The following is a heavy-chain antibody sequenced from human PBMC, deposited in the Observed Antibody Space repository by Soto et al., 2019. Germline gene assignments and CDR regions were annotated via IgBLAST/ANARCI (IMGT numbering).Heavy chain of an antibody. CDR3: ESVVVDGSTRSPVFDY. D-gene: IGHD2-2*01. CDR2: IWYDGSNK. CDR1: GFTFSSYG. Sequence: GGSLRLSCAASGFTFSSYGMHWVRQAPGKGLEWVAVIWYDGSNKYYADSVKGRFTISRDNSKNTLYLQMNSLRAEDTAVYYCESVVVDGSTRSPVFDYWGQGTLVTVSS. J-gene: IGHJ4*02. V-gene: IGHV3-33*01.